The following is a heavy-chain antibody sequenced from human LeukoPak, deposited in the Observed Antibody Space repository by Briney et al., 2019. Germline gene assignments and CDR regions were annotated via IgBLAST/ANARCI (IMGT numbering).Heavy chain of an antibody. CDR3: ARAVWEYRFEY. J-gene: IGHJ4*02. Sequence: GGSLRLSCAASGFTFSDNWMHWVRQAPGKGLVWVSRISTDGSRKDYADPVKGRFTVSRDNAKNTPYLQMNSLRPEDTAVYYCARAVWEYRFEYWGQGDLVTVSS. CDR2: ISTDGSRK. D-gene: IGHD3-16*01. CDR1: GFTFSDNW. V-gene: IGHV3-74*01.